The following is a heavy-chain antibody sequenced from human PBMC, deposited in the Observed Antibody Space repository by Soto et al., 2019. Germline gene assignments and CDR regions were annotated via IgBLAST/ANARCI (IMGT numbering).Heavy chain of an antibody. CDR2: IYHSGST. J-gene: IGHJ5*02. CDR3: AGELAINSSGWSRGRNWFDP. Sequence: SETLSLTCAVSGGSISSSNWWSWVRQPPGKRLEWIGEIYHSGSTNYNPSLKSRVTISVDKSKNQFSLKLSSVTAADTAVYYCAGELAINSSGWSRGRNWFDPWGQGTLVTVSS. CDR1: GGSISSSNW. D-gene: IGHD6-19*01. V-gene: IGHV4-4*02.